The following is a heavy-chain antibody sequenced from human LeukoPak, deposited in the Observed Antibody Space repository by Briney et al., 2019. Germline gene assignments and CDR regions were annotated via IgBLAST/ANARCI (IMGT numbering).Heavy chain of an antibody. CDR1: GFTFSSYA. Sequence: GRSLRLSCAASGFTFSSYAMHWVRHAPGKGLEGVAVISYDGSNKYYADSVKGRFTISRDDSKNTLYLQMNSLRAEDTAVYYCARDRAYCSSTSCYSPGDNWFDPWGQGTLVTVSS. J-gene: IGHJ5*02. CDR2: ISYDGSNK. V-gene: IGHV3-30-3*01. CDR3: ARDRAYCSSTSCYSPGDNWFDP. D-gene: IGHD2-2*02.